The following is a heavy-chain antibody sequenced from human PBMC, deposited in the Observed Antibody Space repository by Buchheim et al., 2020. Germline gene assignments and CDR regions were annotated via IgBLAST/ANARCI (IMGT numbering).Heavy chain of an antibody. CDR2: IIPILGIA. CDR1: GGTFSSYT. D-gene: IGHD2-2*01. J-gene: IGHJ6*02. CDR3: ARAPWDIVVVPAAIDYYYYYGMDV. Sequence: QVQLVQSGAEVKKPGSSVKVSCKASGGTFSSYTISWVRQAPGQGLEWMGRIIPILGIANYAQQFQGRVTITADKSTSTAYMELSSLRSEDTAVYYCARAPWDIVVVPAAIDYYYYYGMDVWGQGTT. V-gene: IGHV1-69*02.